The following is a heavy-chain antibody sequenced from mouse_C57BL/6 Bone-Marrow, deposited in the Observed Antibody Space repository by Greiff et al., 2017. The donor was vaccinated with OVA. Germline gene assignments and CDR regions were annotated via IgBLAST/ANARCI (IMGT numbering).Heavy chain of an antibody. CDR3: TTETPYYYGTIYYAMDY. V-gene: IGHV14-1*01. J-gene: IGHJ4*01. D-gene: IGHD1-1*01. CDR1: GFNIKDYY. Sequence: DVKLQESGAELVRPGASVKLSCTASGFNIKDYYMHWVKQRPEQGLEWIGRIDPEDGDTEYAPKFQGKATMTADTSSNTAYLQLSSLTSEDTAVYYCTTETPYYYGTIYYAMDYWGQGTSVTVSS. CDR2: IDPEDGDT.